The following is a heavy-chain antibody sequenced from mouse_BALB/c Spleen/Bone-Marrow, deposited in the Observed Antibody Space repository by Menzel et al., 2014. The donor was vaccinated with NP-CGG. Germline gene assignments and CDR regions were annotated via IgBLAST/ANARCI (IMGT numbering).Heavy chain of an antibody. CDR2: INPSNGDT. J-gene: IGHJ2*01. Sequence: QVQLKESGAELVRPGASVKLSCKASGYTFTSYWMHWVKLGPGQGFEWIGEINPSNGDTNYNEKFKRKATLTVDKSSSTAYMQLSSLTSEDSAVYYCTNYGYDWGQGTALTVSS. D-gene: IGHD1-2*01. CDR3: TNYGYD. V-gene: IGHV1S16*01. CDR1: GYTFTSYW.